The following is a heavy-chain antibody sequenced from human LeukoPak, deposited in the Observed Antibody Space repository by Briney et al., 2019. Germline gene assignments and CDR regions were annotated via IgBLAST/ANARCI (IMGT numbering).Heavy chain of an antibody. CDR3: ARLVGMVTTYDI. CDR2: IKQDGSEK. V-gene: IGHV3-7*04. D-gene: IGHD5-24*01. J-gene: IGHJ3*02. CDR1: GFTFRSHW. Sequence: PGRSLRLSCAASGFTFRSHWMSWVRQAPGKGLQWVASIKQDGSEKLYLDSVRGRFTISRDNSENSLYLQMNSLRDDDTAGYYCARLVGMVTTYDIWGQGTMVTVSS.